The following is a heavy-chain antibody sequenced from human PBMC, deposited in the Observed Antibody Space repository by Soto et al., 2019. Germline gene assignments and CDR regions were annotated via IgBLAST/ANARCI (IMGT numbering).Heavy chain of an antibody. V-gene: IGHV3-23*01. D-gene: IGHD2-2*01. CDR1: GFTFSDYG. CDR2: ITAFGGGT. J-gene: IGHJ6*02. Sequence: PGGSPRLSCVASGFTFSDYGMSWVRQAPGKGLEWVAGITAFGGGTYNADSVEGRFTISRDNSKRTVYLKVNSLRPEDTAIYYCGKGHSTTFGVYHYFGMDVWGHGTTVTVSS. CDR3: GKGHSTTFGVYHYFGMDV.